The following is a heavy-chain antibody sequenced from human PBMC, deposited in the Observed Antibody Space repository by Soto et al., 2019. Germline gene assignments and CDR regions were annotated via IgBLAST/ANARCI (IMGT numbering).Heavy chain of an antibody. J-gene: IGHJ4*02. CDR1: GFTFSSYA. V-gene: IGHV3-30-3*01. Sequence: QVQLVESGGGVVQPGRSLRLYCAASGFTFSSYAMHWVRQAPGKGLEWVAVISYDGSNKYYADSVKGRFTISRDNSKNTLYLQMNSLRAEDTAVYYCARDSGIIVVVVAAPYFDYLGQGTLVTVSS. CDR3: ARDSGIIVVVVAAPYFDY. CDR2: ISYDGSNK. D-gene: IGHD2-15*01.